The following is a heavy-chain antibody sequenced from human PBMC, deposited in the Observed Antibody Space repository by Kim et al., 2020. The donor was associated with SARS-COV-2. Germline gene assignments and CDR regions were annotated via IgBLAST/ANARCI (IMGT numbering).Heavy chain of an antibody. CDR3: ARVRAGSSDYHYYGMDV. J-gene: IGHJ6*02. V-gene: IGHV1-3*01. D-gene: IGHD6-19*01. CDR1: GYTFSNYA. Sequence: ASVKVSCKASGYTFSNYAVHWVRQAPGQSLEWMGWINAGDGNRKYSQKFQGRVTIIRDTSASTVYMELSSLRSEDTTVYYCARVRAGSSDYHYYGMDVWGQGNTVTVSS. CDR2: INAGDGNR.